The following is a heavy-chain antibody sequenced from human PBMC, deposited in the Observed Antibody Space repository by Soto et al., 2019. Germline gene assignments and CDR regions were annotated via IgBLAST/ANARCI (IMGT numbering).Heavy chain of an antibody. Sequence: GASVKVSCKASGYTFTSYTMHWVRQAPGQRLEWMGWINAAKVNTEYSQRFQGRVTITRDTSASTAYMELSSLRSEDTAVYYCASLWYGSRSMDYWGQGTLVTVSS. CDR2: INAAKVNT. CDR1: GYTFTSYT. CDR3: ASLWYGSRSMDY. D-gene: IGHD3-10*01. V-gene: IGHV1-3*01. J-gene: IGHJ4*02.